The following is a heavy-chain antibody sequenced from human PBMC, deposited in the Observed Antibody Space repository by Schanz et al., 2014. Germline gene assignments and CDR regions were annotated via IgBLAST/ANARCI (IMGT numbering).Heavy chain of an antibody. J-gene: IGHJ6*02. CDR1: GFSVSTNY. V-gene: IGHV3-21*02. CDR2: ISSNSDYI. CDR3: AKDSRGSSFDMDV. D-gene: IGHD1-26*01. Sequence: EMQLVESGGGLIQPGGSLRLSCAVSGFSVSTNYMSWVRQAPGKGLEWVSSISSNSDYIYYSESVKGRFTISRDNSKNSLYLQMNSLRTEDTALYYCAKDSRGSSFDMDVWGQGTTVTVSS.